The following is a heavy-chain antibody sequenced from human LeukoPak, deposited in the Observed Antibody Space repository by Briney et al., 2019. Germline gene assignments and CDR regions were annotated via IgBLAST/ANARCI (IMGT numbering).Heavy chain of an antibody. CDR2: ISGSGGST. J-gene: IGHJ4*02. CDR3: AKVGDYDILTGYSYYFDY. V-gene: IGHV3-23*01. CDR1: GFTFSSYA. Sequence: PGGSLRLSCAASGFTFSSYAMSWVRQAPGKGLEWVSAISGSGGSTYYAGSVKGRFTISRDNSKNTLYLQMNSLRAEDTAVYYCAKVGDYDILTGYSYYFDYWGQGTLVTVSS. D-gene: IGHD3-9*01.